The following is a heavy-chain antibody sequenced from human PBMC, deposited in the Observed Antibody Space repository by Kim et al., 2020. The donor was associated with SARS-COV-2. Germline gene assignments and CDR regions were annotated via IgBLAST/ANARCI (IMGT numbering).Heavy chain of an antibody. CDR2: ISAYNGNT. CDR1: GYTFTSYG. Sequence: ASVKVSCKASGYTFTSYGISWVRQAPGQGLEWMGWISAYNGNTNYAQKLQGRVTMTTDTSTRTAYMELRSLRSDDTAVYYCARDYSSIAARRVVDYGMDVWGQWTTVTVSS. CDR3: ARDYSSIAARRVVDYGMDV. V-gene: IGHV1-18*01. J-gene: IGHJ6*02. D-gene: IGHD6-6*01.